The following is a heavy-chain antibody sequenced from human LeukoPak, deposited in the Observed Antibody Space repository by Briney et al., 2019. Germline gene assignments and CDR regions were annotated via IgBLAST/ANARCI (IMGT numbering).Heavy chain of an antibody. Sequence: GGSLRLSCAASGFTFSDAWMTWVRQAPGKGLEWVGRIKSKTDGGTTYYADSVKGRFTISRDNSKNTLFLQMNSLRAEDTAVYYCAKDRAQQLVLDFWGQGTLVTVSS. CDR1: GFTFSDAW. J-gene: IGHJ4*02. D-gene: IGHD6-13*01. V-gene: IGHV3-15*01. CDR3: AKDRAQQLVLDF. CDR2: IKSKTDGGTT.